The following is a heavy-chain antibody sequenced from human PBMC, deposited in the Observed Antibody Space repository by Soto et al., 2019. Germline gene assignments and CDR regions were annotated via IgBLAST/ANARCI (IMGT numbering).Heavy chain of an antibody. D-gene: IGHD1-1*01. CDR1: GFTFSSYE. V-gene: IGHV3-48*03. Sequence: PGGSLRLSCAASGFTFSSYEMNWVRRAPGKGLEWVSYISSSGSTIYYADSVKGRFTISRDNAKNSLYLQMNSLRAEDTAVYYCARDRSPGGGVWFGPWAQGTLVTVSS. CDR3: ARDRSPGGGVWFGP. J-gene: IGHJ5*02. CDR2: ISSSGSTI.